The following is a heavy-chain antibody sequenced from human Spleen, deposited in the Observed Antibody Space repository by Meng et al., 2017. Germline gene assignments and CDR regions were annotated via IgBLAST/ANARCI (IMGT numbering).Heavy chain of an antibody. J-gene: IGHJ4*02. CDR2: MNPNSGKT. CDR1: GYTFSNYD. V-gene: IGHV1-8*01. CDR3: ARSSSWYDY. Sequence: ASVKVSCKASGYTFSNYDINWVRQATGQGLEWMGWMNPNSGKTGYAQKFQGRVTMTRDTSTSTVYMELSSLRSEDTAVYYCARSSSWYDYWGQGTLVTVSS. D-gene: IGHD6-13*01.